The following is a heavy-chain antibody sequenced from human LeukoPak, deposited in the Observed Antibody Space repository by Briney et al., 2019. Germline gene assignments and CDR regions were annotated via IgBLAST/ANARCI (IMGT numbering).Heavy chain of an antibody. CDR1: GGTLSSYA. CDR3: ARVAIGYSGYDKGAFDY. Sequence: SSVKVSCKASGGTLSSYAISWVRQAPGQGLDWMGWIIPIFGTANYAQKFQGRVTITVDESKSTAYMELSSLRSEDTAVYYCARVAIGYSGYDKGAFDYWGQGTLVTVSS. J-gene: IGHJ4*02. V-gene: IGHV1-69*13. D-gene: IGHD5-12*01. CDR2: IIPIFGTA.